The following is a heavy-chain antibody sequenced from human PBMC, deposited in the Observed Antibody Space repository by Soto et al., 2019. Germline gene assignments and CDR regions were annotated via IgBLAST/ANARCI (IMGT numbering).Heavy chain of an antibody. Sequence: QVQLVESGGGVVQPGRSLRLSCAASGFRFRDYGMHWVRQAPGKGLKWVAVLSYDGGERYYADSVKGRFTISRDNSKNTLHLHTDSLRPEDTATYYCTTSAGVDGHDYWGQGALVTVSS. V-gene: IGHV3-30*03. CDR2: LSYDGGER. CDR3: TTSAGVDGHDY. J-gene: IGHJ4*02. D-gene: IGHD6-25*01. CDR1: GFRFRDYG.